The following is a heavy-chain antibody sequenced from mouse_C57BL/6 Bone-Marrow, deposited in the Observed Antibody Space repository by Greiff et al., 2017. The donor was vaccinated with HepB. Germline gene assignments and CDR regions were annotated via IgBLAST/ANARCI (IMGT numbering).Heavy chain of an antibody. J-gene: IGHJ1*03. D-gene: IGHD1-1*01. CDR1: GYTFTSYG. CDR3: AREGDYYYGSSYWYFDV. CDR2: IYPRSGNT. V-gene: IGHV1-81*01. Sequence: QVQLQQSGAELARPGASVKLSCKASGYTFTSYGISWVKQRTGQGLEWIGEIYPRSGNTYYNEKFKGKATLTADKSSSTAYMELRSLTSEDSAVYFCAREGDYYYGSSYWYFDVWGTGTTVTVSS.